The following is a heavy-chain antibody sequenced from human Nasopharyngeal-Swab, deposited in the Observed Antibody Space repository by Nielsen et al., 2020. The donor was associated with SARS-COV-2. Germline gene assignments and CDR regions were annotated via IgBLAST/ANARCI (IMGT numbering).Heavy chain of an antibody. CDR3: ARDQWGYSSGWFGYYGMDV. V-gene: IGHV3-74*01. J-gene: IGHJ6*02. CDR2: INSDGSST. Sequence: GESLKISCAASGFTFSSYWMHWVRQAPGKGLVWVSRINSDGSSTSYADSVKGRFTISRDNAKNSLYLQMNSLRAEDTAVYYCARDQWGYSSGWFGYYGMDVWGQGTTVTVSS. CDR1: GFTFSSYW. D-gene: IGHD6-19*01.